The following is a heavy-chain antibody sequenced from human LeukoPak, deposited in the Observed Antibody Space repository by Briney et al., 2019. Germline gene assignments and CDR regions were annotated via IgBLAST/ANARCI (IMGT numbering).Heavy chain of an antibody. CDR1: GFPFSGDW. J-gene: IGHJ4*01. CDR3: SRSLDY. V-gene: IGHV3-7*01. Sequence: GGSLRLSCAASGFPFSGDWMDWVRQAPGKGMEWVANIKQDGSEKYYAASVRGRFTISRDNAKNSLYLQMNILRAEDTAVYYCSRSLDYLGXGALXTVS. CDR2: IKQDGSEK.